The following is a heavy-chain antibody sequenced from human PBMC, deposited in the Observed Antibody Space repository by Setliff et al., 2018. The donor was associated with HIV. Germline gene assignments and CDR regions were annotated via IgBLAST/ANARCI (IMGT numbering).Heavy chain of an antibody. CDR1: EYTFTNYY. CDR2: MNPSGGST. CDR3: AATYYYDSSGLHGFDY. D-gene: IGHD3-22*01. Sequence: GASVKVSCKASEYTFTNYYIHWVRQGPGQGLEWVGIMNPSGGSTTYAQKFQDRVTMTRDTSTSTAYMELSSLRSEDTAVYYCAATYYYDSSGLHGFDYWGQGTLVTVSS. V-gene: IGHV1-46*01. J-gene: IGHJ4*02.